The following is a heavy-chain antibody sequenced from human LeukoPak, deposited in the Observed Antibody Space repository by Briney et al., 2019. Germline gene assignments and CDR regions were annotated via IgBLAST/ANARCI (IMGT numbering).Heavy chain of an antibody. CDR2: INSDGSST. D-gene: IGHD3-22*01. V-gene: IGHV3-74*01. Sequence: GGSLRLSCVASGFTFSSYWMHWVRQAPGKGLVWVSRINSDGSSTTYADSVKGRFTISRDNAENTLYLQMNSLRAEDTAMYYCARQSSYDSSGYYPWDYWGQGTLVTVSS. CDR1: GFTFSSYW. J-gene: IGHJ4*02. CDR3: ARQSSYDSSGYYPWDY.